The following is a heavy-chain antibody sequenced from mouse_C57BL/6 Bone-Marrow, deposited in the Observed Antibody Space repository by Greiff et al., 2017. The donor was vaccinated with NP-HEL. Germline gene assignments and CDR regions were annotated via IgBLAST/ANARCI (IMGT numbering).Heavy chain of an antibody. V-gene: IGHV1-63*01. Sequence: QVQLQQSGAELVRPGTSVKMSCKASGYTFTNYWIGWAKQRPGHGLEWIGDIYPGGGYTNYNEKFKGKATLTEDKSSSTAYMQFSSLTSEDSDIYYCARGDYDGYYRFAYWGQGTLVTVSA. CDR2: IYPGGGYT. CDR1: GYTFTNYW. J-gene: IGHJ3*01. D-gene: IGHD2-3*01. CDR3: ARGDYDGYYRFAY.